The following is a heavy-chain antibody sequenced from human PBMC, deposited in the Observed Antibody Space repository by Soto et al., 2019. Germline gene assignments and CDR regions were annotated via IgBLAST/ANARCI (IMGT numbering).Heavy chain of an antibody. CDR2: ISYEGSNK. CDR3: AQTLQSSAEVDYNYYGMDV. Sequence: GGSLRLSCPASGFTCSCYGMHWVRQAPGKGLEWVAVISYEGSNKYYADSVKGRFTIYRDNSKNTLYLQMNSLRAEDTAVYYSAQTLQSSAEVDYNYYGMDVWGQGTKVPVSS. J-gene: IGHJ6*02. CDR1: GFTCSCYG. D-gene: IGHD6-6*01. V-gene: IGHV3-30*18.